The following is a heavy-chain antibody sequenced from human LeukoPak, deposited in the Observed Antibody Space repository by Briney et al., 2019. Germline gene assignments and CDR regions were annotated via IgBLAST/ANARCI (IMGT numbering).Heavy chain of an antibody. CDR2: IYYSGST. Sequence: PSETLSLTCTVSGGSISSSSYYWGWIRQSPGKGLEWIGSIYYSGSTYYNPSLKSRVTVSVDTSKNQFSLKLSSVTAADTAVYHCARHGYYYGSGSYSFDYWGQGTLVTVSS. CDR3: ARHGYYYGSGSYSFDY. CDR1: GGSISSSSYY. D-gene: IGHD3-10*01. J-gene: IGHJ4*02. V-gene: IGHV4-39*01.